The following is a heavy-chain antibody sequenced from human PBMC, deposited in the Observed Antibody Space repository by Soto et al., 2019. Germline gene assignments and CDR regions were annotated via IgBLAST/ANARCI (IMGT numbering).Heavy chain of an antibody. CDR1: GGTFSSYA. V-gene: IGHV1-69*06. CDR2: IIPIFGTA. CDR3: ARGYSRITIFGVVSSGYYYGMDV. J-gene: IGHJ6*02. D-gene: IGHD3-3*01. Sequence: GASVKVSCKASGGTFSSYAISWVRQAPGQGLEWMGGIIPIFGTANYAQKFQGRVTITADKSTSTAYMELSSLRSEDTAVYYCARGYSRITIFGVVSSGYYYGMDVWGQGTTVTVS.